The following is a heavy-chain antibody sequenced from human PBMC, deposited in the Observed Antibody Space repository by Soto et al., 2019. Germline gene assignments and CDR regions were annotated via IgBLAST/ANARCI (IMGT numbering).Heavy chain of an antibody. Sequence: ASVKVSCKASGYTFTGYYMHWVRQAPGQGLEWMGWINPNSGGTNYAQKFQGWVTMTRDTSISTAYMELSRLRSDDTAVYYCARERGYSYGSDYYYGMDVWGQGTTVTVPS. D-gene: IGHD5-18*01. CDR2: INPNSGGT. CDR3: ARERGYSYGSDYYYGMDV. J-gene: IGHJ6*02. CDR1: GYTFTGYY. V-gene: IGHV1-2*04.